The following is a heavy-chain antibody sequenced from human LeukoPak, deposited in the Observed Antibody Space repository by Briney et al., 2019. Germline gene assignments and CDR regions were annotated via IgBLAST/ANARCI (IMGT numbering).Heavy chain of an antibody. V-gene: IGHV1-18*01. J-gene: IGHJ3*02. CDR1: GYTFTNYG. D-gene: IGHD2-2*01. CDR2: ISAYNSNT. CDR3: ASHKYCSSTSCYAFDT. Sequence: WASVKVSCKASGYTFTNYGISWVRQAPGQGLEWMGWISAYNSNTNYAQKLQGRVTMTTDISTSTAYMELRSLRSDDTAVYYCASHKYCSSTSCYAFDTWGQGTMVTVSP.